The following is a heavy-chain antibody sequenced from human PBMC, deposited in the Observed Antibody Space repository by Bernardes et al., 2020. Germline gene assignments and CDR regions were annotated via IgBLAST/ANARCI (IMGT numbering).Heavy chain of an antibody. CDR3: ASYSSSFGAFDY. Sequence: ASVKVSCKASGYTFTGYYMHWVRQAPGQGLEWMGRINPNSGGTNYAQKFQGRFTISRDNSKNTLYLQMNSLRAEDTAVYYCASYSSSFGAFDYWGQGTLVTVSS. CDR1: GYTFTGYY. D-gene: IGHD6-6*01. CDR2: INPNSGGT. V-gene: IGHV1-2*06. J-gene: IGHJ4*02.